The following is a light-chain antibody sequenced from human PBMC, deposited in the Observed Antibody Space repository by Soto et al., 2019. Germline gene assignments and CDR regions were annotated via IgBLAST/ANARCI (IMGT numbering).Light chain of an antibody. J-gene: IGKJ4*01. CDR1: QSVGST. Sequence: EIGMTQSPATLSESPGERATLSCRASQSVGSTVAWYQQKPGQAPRLPIYGASTRATGGPARFSGGGAGTVFTLTISSLQAEDLAVYYCHQYQDFPPFTFGGGTKVEIK. CDR2: GAS. CDR3: HQYQDFPPFT. V-gene: IGKV3-15*01.